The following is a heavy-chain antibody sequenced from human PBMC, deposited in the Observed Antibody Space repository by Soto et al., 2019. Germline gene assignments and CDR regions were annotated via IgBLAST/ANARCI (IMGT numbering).Heavy chain of an antibody. CDR3: ARGDDILTGSYYYYYGMDV. CDR2: ISYDGSNK. J-gene: IGHJ6*02. CDR1: GFTFSSYA. Sequence: PGGSLRLSCAASGFTFSSYAMHWVRQAPGKGLEWVAVISYDGSNKYYADSVKGRFTISRDNSKNTLYLQMNSLRAEDTAVYYCARGDDILTGSYYYYYGMDVWGQGTTVTVSS. D-gene: IGHD3-9*01. V-gene: IGHV3-30-3*01.